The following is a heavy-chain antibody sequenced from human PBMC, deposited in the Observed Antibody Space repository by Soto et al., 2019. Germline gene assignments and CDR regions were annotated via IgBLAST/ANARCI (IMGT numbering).Heavy chain of an antibody. CDR1: GGSISTYY. CDR2: IYYSGST. V-gene: IGHV4-59*01. J-gene: IGHJ6*04. CDR3: ARGGGFGGV. Sequence: QVQLQESGPGLVKPSETLSLTCTVSGGSISTYYWSWIRQPPGKGLEWIGNIYYSGSTNYNPSLTRRDTISVVTSKNQFSLKLTSVTAADTAIYYCARGGGFGGVWGKGTTVTVSS. D-gene: IGHD3-10*01.